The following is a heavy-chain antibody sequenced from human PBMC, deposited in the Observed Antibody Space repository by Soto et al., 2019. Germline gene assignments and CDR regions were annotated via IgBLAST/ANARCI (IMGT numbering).Heavy chain of an antibody. D-gene: IGHD3-3*01. CDR2: INHSGST. Sequence: QVQLQQWGAGLLKPSETLFLTCAVYGGSFSGYYWSWIRQPPGKGLEWIGEINHSGSTNYNPSLKSRVTISVDTSKNQFSLKLSSVTAADTAVYYCARDSYYDFWSGYYTSKPRYYYYYYYMDVWGKGTTVTVSS. CDR3: ARDSYYDFWSGYYTSKPRYYYYYYYMDV. CDR1: GGSFSGYY. V-gene: IGHV4-34*01. J-gene: IGHJ6*03.